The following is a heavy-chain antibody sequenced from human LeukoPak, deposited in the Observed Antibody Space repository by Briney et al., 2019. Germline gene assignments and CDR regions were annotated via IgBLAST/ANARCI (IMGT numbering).Heavy chain of an antibody. CDR2: INPNSGGT. V-gene: IGHV1-2*02. Sequence: GASVKASCNASGYTFTGYYMHWVRQAPGQGLEWMGWINPNSGGTNYAQKFQGRVTMTRDTSISTAYMELSRLRSDDTAVYYCARGRGPYDSSGYPLGVWGKGTTVTVSS. CDR1: GYTFTGYY. D-gene: IGHD3-22*01. J-gene: IGHJ6*04. CDR3: ARGRGPYDSSGYPLGV.